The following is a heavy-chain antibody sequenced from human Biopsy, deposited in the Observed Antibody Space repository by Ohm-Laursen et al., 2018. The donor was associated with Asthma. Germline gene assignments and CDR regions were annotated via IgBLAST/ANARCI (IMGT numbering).Heavy chain of an antibody. J-gene: IGHJ6*02. CDR3: AKGRYKWNDGYYGLDV. V-gene: IGHV3-30*18. Sequence: SLRLSCTAPGVSLSSFGMNWVRQAPGKGLEWVVVISYDGSKKEYGDSVKGRFTISRDNSKDTVYLQMNSLRAEDTAVYYCAKGRYKWNDGYYGLDVWGQGTTVTVS. D-gene: IGHD1-20*01. CDR2: ISYDGSKK. CDR1: GVSLSSFG.